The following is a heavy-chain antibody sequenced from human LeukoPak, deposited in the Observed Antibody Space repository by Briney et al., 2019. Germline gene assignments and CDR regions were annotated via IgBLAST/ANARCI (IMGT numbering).Heavy chain of an antibody. CDR3: ARGNRITIFGVVITPAYFDY. V-gene: IGHV1-2*06. D-gene: IGHD3-3*01. J-gene: IGHJ4*02. CDR1: GYTFTSYY. CDR2: INPNSGGT. Sequence: ASVKVSCKASGYTFTSYYMHWVRQAPGQGLEWMGRINPNSGGTNYAQKFQGRVTMTRDTSISTAYMELSRLRSDDTAVYYCARGNRITIFGVVITPAYFDYWGQGTLVTVSS.